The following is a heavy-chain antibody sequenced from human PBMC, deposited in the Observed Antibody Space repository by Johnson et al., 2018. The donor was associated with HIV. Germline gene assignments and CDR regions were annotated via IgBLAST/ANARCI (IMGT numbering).Heavy chain of an antibody. CDR1: GFTVNSNY. CDR2: IKSKTDGGTT. D-gene: IGHD3-3*01. V-gene: IGHV3-15*01. CDR3: TRIWSSAGAFDI. Sequence: SCAASGFTVNSNYINWVRQAPGKGLEWVGRIKSKTDGGTTDYAAPVKGRFTISRDDSKSIAYLQMNSLKTEDTAVYYCTRIWSSAGAFDIWGQGTMVTVSS. J-gene: IGHJ3*02.